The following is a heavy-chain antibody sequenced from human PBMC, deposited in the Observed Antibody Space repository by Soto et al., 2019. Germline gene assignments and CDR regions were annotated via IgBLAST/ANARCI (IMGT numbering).Heavy chain of an antibody. Sequence: ASVKVSCKASGYTFTGYYTHWVRQAPGQGLEWMGWINPNSGGTNYAQKFQGWVTMTRDTSISTAYMELSRLRSDDTAVYYCARDLVVVVPAAIRGHYYYYYGMDVWGQGTTVTVSS. CDR1: GYTFTGYY. D-gene: IGHD2-2*02. CDR3: ARDLVVVVPAAIRGHYYYYYGMDV. V-gene: IGHV1-2*04. CDR2: INPNSGGT. J-gene: IGHJ6*02.